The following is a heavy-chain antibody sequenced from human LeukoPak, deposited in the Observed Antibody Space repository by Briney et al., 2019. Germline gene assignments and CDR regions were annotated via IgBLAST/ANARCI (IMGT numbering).Heavy chain of an antibody. Sequence: GGSLRLSCVASGFTFNSYWMSWVRQAPGKGLEWVANIKEDGTEKYYVDSVRGRFTLSRDNAKNSLYLQMNSLRAEDTAVYYCAREYAPYCSSTSCYIGGFYWGQGTLVTVSS. V-gene: IGHV3-7*01. J-gene: IGHJ4*02. D-gene: IGHD2-2*02. CDR3: AREYAPYCSSTSCYIGGFY. CDR1: GFTFNSYW. CDR2: IKEDGTEK.